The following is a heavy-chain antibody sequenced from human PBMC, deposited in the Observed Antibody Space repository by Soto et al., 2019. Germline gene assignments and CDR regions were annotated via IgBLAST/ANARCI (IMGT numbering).Heavy chain of an antibody. D-gene: IGHD3-10*01. Sequence: PGESLKISCKGSGYSFTSYWINWVRHMPGKGLEWMGRIDPSDSYTIYSPSFQGHVTISADKSISTAYLQWSSLKASDTAMYYCAMRPYGSSYYYHYGMDVWGQGTMVTVSS. CDR1: GYSFTSYW. J-gene: IGHJ6*02. V-gene: IGHV5-10-1*01. CDR2: IDPSDSYT. CDR3: AMRPYGSSYYYHYGMDV.